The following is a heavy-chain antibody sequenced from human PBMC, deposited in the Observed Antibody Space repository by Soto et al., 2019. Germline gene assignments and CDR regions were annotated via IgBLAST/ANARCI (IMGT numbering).Heavy chain of an antibody. D-gene: IGHD2-8*01. CDR1: TYSFTTYW. Sequence: PGESLKISCKSSTYSFTTYWIGWVRQKPGKGLEWMGIIYPADSETRYSPSFEGQVTISVDRSISTAYLLWNSLKASDTAMYYCARQMGPSAAIDPFDVWGQGTMVT. CDR2: IYPADSET. J-gene: IGHJ3*01. V-gene: IGHV5-51*01. CDR3: ARQMGPSAAIDPFDV.